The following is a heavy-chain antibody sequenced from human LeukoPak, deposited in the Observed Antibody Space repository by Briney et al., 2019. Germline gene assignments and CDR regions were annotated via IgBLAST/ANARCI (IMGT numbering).Heavy chain of an antibody. V-gene: IGHV3-23*01. CDR2: IRGSGGRT. CDR1: GFTFNEYA. CDR3: ARLWKPDNWSDP. Sequence: GGSLRLSCAASGFTFNEYAMSWVRQAPGQGLEWVSSIRGSGGRTNYADSVTGRFTISRDNSKNTLYLQMRSLRAEDTAIYYCARLWKPDNWSDPWGQGTLVTVSS. D-gene: IGHD3-16*01. J-gene: IGHJ5*02.